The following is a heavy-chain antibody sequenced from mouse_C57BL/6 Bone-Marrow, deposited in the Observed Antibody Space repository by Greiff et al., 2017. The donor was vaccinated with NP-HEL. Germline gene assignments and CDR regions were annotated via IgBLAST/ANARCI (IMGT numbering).Heavy chain of an antibody. V-gene: IGHV1-19*01. Sequence: EVMLVESGPVLVKPGASVKMSCKASGYTFTDYYMNWVKQSHGKSLEWIGVINPYNGGTSYNQKFKGKATLTVDKSSSTAYMELNSLTSEDSAVYYCARGRRFAYWGQGTLVTVSA. CDR3: ARGRRFAY. J-gene: IGHJ3*01. CDR1: GYTFTDYY. CDR2: INPYNGGT.